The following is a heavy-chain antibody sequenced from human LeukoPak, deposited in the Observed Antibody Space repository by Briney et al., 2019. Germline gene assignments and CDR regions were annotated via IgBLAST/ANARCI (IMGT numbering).Heavy chain of an antibody. J-gene: IGHJ4*02. CDR2: ISYDGSNK. V-gene: IGHV3-30-3*01. Sequence: GGSRRLSCAASGFTFSSYAMHWVRQAPGEGLEWVAVISYDGSNKYYADSVKGRFTISRDNSKNTLYLQMNSLRAEDTAVYYCARAAGGYSTSRFDYWGQGTLVTVSS. CDR3: ARAAGGYSTSRFDY. D-gene: IGHD5-12*01. CDR1: GFTFSSYA.